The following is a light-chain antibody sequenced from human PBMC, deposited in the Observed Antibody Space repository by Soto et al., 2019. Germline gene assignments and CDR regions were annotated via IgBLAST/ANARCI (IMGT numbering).Light chain of an antibody. CDR2: KAS. Sequence: DIQMTQSPSTLSATAGDRVTITCRASQSISSYLNWYQQKPGKAPKLLIYKASTLKSWVPSRFSGSGSGTEYTLTISSLQPDDFATYYCQQYNSYSEAFGQGTKVDIK. CDR1: QSISSY. V-gene: IGKV1-5*03. CDR3: QQYNSYSEA. J-gene: IGKJ1*01.